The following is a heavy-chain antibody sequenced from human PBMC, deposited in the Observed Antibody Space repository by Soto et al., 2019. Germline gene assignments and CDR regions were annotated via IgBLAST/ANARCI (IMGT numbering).Heavy chain of an antibody. V-gene: IGHV3-33*01. CDR1: GFTFSSYG. D-gene: IGHD6-19*01. CDR3: ARDGEQWLVLYYFDY. CDR2: IWYDGSNK. J-gene: IGHJ4*02. Sequence: ESGGGVVQPGRSLRLSCAASGFTFSSYGMHWVRQAPGKGLEWVAVIWYDGSNKYYADSVKGRFTISRDNSKNTLYLQMNSLRAEDTAVYYCARDGEQWLVLYYFDYWGQGTLVTVSS.